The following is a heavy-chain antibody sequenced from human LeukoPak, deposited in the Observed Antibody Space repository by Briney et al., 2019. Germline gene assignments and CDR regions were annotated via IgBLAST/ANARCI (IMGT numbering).Heavy chain of an antibody. Sequence: GGSLRLSCAASGFTFGSYAMSWVRQAPGKGLEWVSAISGSGGSTYYADSVKGRFTISRDNSKNTLYLQMNSLRAEDTAVYYCAKREKGTYYYDSSGYPDYWGQGTLVTVSS. CDR3: AKREKGTYYYDSSGYPDY. CDR2: ISGSGGST. CDR1: GFTFGSYA. D-gene: IGHD3-22*01. V-gene: IGHV3-23*01. J-gene: IGHJ4*02.